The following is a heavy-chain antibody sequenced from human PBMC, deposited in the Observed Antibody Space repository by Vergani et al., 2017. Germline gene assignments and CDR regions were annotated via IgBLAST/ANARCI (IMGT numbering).Heavy chain of an antibody. V-gene: IGHV4-30-4*08. CDR1: GGSISSGDYY. Sequence: QVQLQESGPGLVKPSQTLSLTCTVSGGSISSGDYYWSWIRQPPGKGLEWIGYIYYSGSTYYNPSLKSRVTISLDTSKKQISLHLTSVTAADTAVYYCARXISVVRPSSMTAFDYWGQGTLVTVSS. D-gene: IGHD2-21*01. CDR2: IYYSGST. CDR3: ARXISVVRPSSMTAFDY. J-gene: IGHJ4*02.